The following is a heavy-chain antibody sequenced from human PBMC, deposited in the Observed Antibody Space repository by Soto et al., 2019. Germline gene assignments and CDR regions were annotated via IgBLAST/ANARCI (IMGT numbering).Heavy chain of an antibody. D-gene: IGHD3-22*01. Sequence: GGSLRLSCAASGFSFSSYAMSWVRQAPGKGLEWVSAISGSGGETYYADSVKGRFSISGDNSKNTVFVQMNSLRAEDTAIYYCAKADASGYNSLLFDFWGQGTLVTVSS. CDR2: ISGSGGET. CDR3: AKADASGYNSLLFDF. CDR1: GFSFSSYA. J-gene: IGHJ4*02. V-gene: IGHV3-23*01.